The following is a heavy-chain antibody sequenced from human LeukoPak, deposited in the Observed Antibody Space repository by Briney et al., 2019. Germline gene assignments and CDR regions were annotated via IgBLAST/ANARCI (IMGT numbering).Heavy chain of an antibody. V-gene: IGHV1-18*01. J-gene: IGHJ4*02. Sequence: GASVKVSCKASGYTFTSYGISWVRQAPGRGLEWMGWISAYNGNTNYAQKLQGRVTMTTDTSTSTAYMELRSLRSDDTAVYYCARGPRELRFLEWLLYWGQGTLVTVSS. CDR1: GYTFTSYG. CDR3: ARGPRELRFLEWLLY. D-gene: IGHD3-3*01. CDR2: ISAYNGNT.